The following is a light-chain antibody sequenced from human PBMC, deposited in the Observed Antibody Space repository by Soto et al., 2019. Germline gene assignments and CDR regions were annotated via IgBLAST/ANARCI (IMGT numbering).Light chain of an antibody. CDR3: QQYSSLPHT. V-gene: IGKV3-20*01. Sequence: ESVLTQSPGTLSLSPGERATLSCRATQSVTNNYFAWYQQRPGQSPRLLICGVSSRATDIPDRFSGSGSGSYVTLTISRLEPEDFVVYYCQQYSSLPHTFGQGTKLEVK. CDR1: QSVTNNY. J-gene: IGKJ2*01. CDR2: GVS.